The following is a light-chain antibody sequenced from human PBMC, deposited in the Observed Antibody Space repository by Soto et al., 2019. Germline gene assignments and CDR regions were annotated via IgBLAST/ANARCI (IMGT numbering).Light chain of an antibody. CDR3: QKYSSVPV. Sequence: DIQMTQSPTSLSASVVDRVTITCRASQDIRNFIAWYQQKPGKAPKLLIYAASTLQSGVPSRFSGSGSGTDFTLTINSLQPEDVATYSCQKYSSVPVFGTGTKVEIK. V-gene: IGKV1-27*01. CDR1: QDIRNF. J-gene: IGKJ3*01. CDR2: AAS.